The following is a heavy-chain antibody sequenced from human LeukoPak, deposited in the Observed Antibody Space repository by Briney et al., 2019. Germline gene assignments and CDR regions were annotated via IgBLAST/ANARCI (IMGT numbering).Heavy chain of an antibody. CDR2: MNTNSGNT. J-gene: IGHJ1*01. V-gene: IGHV1-8*01. Sequence: ASVKVSCKASGYPLTSYNVNWVRQATGQGLEWMGWMNTNSGNTGYSQNFQGRVTMTRDTSISTAYMELSSLMSEDTAVYYCARGLPKAVFGVVIEDWGQGTLVTVSS. CDR1: GYPLTSYN. D-gene: IGHD3-3*01. CDR3: ARGLPKAVFGVVIED.